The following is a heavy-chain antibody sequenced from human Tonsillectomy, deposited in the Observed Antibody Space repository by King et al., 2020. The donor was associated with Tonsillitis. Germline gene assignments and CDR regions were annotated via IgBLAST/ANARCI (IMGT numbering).Heavy chain of an antibody. CDR2: ISVYNGDT. Sequence: QLVQSGAEVKKPGASVKVSCKASGYTFSTNGINWVRQAPGQGLEWMGWISVYNGDTKYAQGLQGRVTMTTDTSTSTAYMELRSLRSDDTAVYYCARPLYNYGPSPSDYWGQGTLVTVSS. D-gene: IGHD5-18*01. CDR1: GYTFSTNG. V-gene: IGHV1-18*01. J-gene: IGHJ4*02. CDR3: ARPLYNYGPSPSDY.